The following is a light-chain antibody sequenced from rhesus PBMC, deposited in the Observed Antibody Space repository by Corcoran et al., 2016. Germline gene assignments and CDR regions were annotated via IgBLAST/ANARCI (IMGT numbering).Light chain of an antibody. CDR3: QQDYAWPLS. V-gene: IGKV3-42*01. CDR2: GAS. J-gene: IGKJ4*01. CDR1: QTVSSS. Sequence: EIVMTQSPATLSLSPGERATLSCRASQTVSSSLAWYQQKPGQAPKLLIFGASNRATGIPDRFSGSGAGTEFTLTITSLEPADVGRCHCQQDYAWPLSFGGGTRVELK.